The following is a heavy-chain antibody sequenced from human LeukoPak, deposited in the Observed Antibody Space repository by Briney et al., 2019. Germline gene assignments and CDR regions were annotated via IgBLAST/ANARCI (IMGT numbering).Heavy chain of an antibody. Sequence: GGSLRLSCAASGFTFSSYGMHWVRQAPGKGLEWVAFIQYDGSNKYYADSVKGRFTISRDNSKNTLYLQMNSLRAEDTAVYYCAKDPPTMRVVGGADAFDIWGQGTMVTVSS. D-gene: IGHD3-22*01. CDR3: AKDPPTMRVVGGADAFDI. V-gene: IGHV3-30*02. J-gene: IGHJ3*02. CDR1: GFTFSSYG. CDR2: IQYDGSNK.